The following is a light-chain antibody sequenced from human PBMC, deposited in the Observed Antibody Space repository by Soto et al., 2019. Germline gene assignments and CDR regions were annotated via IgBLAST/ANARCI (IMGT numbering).Light chain of an antibody. Sequence: DIVLTQSPGTLSLSPGERATLSCRASETVNSNYLAWYQHKRGQAPRLLIYGASSRATGIPDRFSGSGSGTDFTLTITRLEPEDFAIYYCQQYGSSRTLGQGTKVEIK. CDR3: QQYGSSRT. V-gene: IGKV3-20*01. CDR2: GAS. CDR1: ETVNSNY. J-gene: IGKJ1*01.